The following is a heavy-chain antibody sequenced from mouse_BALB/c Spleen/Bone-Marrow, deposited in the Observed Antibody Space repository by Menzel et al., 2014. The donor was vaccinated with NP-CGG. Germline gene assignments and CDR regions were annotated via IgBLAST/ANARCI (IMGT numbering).Heavy chain of an antibody. V-gene: IGHV3-8*02. Sequence: EVQLQQSGPSLVKPSQTLSLTCSVTGDSITSGYWNWIRKFPGNKLEYMGYISYSGSTYYNPSLKSRISITRDTSKNQYYLQLNSVTIEDTATYYCARILLRSYAMDYWGQGTSVTVSS. CDR3: ARILLRSYAMDY. D-gene: IGHD1-1*01. J-gene: IGHJ4*01. CDR1: GDSITSGY. CDR2: ISYSGST.